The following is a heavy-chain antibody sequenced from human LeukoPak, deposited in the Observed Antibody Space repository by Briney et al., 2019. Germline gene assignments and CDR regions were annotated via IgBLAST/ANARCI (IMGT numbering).Heavy chain of an antibody. CDR2: ISDYNGNT. CDR3: SRCPLVSSNSCSWVDY. Sequence: GSVKVSCKASGYTFTSYGISWVRQAPGQGLEWMGWISDYNGNTKYAQKVQGRVTMTTDTSTNTAYMQLRRLRSHDTAVYSCSRCPLVSSNSCSWVDYWGQGTLVTVSS. V-gene: IGHV1-18*01. D-gene: IGHD2-2*01. CDR1: GYTFTSYG. J-gene: IGHJ4*02.